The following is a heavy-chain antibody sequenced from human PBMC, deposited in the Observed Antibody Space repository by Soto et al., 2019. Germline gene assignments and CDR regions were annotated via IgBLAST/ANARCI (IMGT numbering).Heavy chain of an antibody. D-gene: IGHD2-8*01. J-gene: IGHJ5*02. CDR3: AKGVIDRGANA. V-gene: IGHV3-23*01. CDR2: ITSSGEQT. CDR1: GFTFSSYA. Sequence: GGSLRLSCAASGFTFSSYAMTWVRQVPGQGLEYVSSITSSGEQTFYADSVKGRFSISRDNSKGILHLQMNSLRAEDTAIYHCAKGVIDRGANAWGQGTVVTVSS.